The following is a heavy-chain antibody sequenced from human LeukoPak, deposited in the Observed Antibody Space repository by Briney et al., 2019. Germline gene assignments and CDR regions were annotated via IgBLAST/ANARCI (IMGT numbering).Heavy chain of an antibody. CDR1: GYTFTGYY. D-gene: IGHD5-18*01. CDR2: INPNSGGT. V-gene: IGHV1-2*02. CDR3: ARVEYSYAIDY. J-gene: IGHJ4*02. Sequence: ASVKVSCKASGYTFTGYYMHWVRQAPGQGLEWVGWINPNSGGTNYAQKFQGRVTMTRDTSISTAYMELRSLRSDDTAVYYCARVEYSYAIDYWGQGTLVTVSS.